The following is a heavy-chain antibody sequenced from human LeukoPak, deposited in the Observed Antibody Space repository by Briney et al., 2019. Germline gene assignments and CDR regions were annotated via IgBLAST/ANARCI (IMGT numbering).Heavy chain of an antibody. CDR2: INHSGST. J-gene: IGHJ4*02. D-gene: IGHD6-6*01. CDR3: ARGRAKYSSSSVDY. Sequence: PSETLSLTCAVYGGSFSGYYWSWIRQPPGKGLEWIGEINHSGSTNYNPSLKSRVTISVDTSKNQFSLKLSSVTAADTAVYYCARGRAKYSSSSVDYWGQGTLVIVSS. CDR1: GGSFSGYY. V-gene: IGHV4-34*01.